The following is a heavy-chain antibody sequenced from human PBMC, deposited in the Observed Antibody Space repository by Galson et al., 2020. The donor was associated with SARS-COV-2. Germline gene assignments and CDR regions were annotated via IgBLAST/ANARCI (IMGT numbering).Heavy chain of an antibody. D-gene: IGHD3-10*01. V-gene: IGHV4-59*08. Sequence: ETSETLSLTCTVSGGSISSYYWSWIRQPPGKGLEWIGYIYYSWSTNYNPSLKSRVTISVDTSKNQFSLKLSSVTAADTAVYYCARHGITMVRGMRGKNWFDPWGQGTLVTVSS. J-gene: IGHJ5*02. CDR2: IYYSWST. CDR3: ARHGITMVRGMRGKNWFDP. CDR1: GGSISSYY.